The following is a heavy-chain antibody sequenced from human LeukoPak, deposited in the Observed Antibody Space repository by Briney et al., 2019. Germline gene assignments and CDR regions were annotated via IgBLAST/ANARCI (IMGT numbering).Heavy chain of an antibody. CDR2: INHSGST. CDR1: GGSFSGYY. J-gene: IGHJ5*02. V-gene: IGHV4-34*01. CDR3: ARGQAVAAVYNWFDP. D-gene: IGHD6-19*01. Sequence: SETLSLTCAVYGGSFSGYYWSWLRQPPGKGLEWIGEINHSGSTNYNPSLKSRVTISVDTSKNQFSLKLSSVTAAATAVYYCARGQAVAAVYNWFDPWGQGTLVTVSS.